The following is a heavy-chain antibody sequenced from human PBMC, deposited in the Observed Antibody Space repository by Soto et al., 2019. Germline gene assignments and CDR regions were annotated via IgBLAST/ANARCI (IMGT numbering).Heavy chain of an antibody. CDR2: INAGNGNT. V-gene: IGHV1-3*01. Sequence: ASVKVSCKASGYTFTSYAMHWVRQAPGQRLEWMGWINAGNGNTKYSQKFQGRVTITRDTSASTAYMELSSLRSEDTAVYYCARDLRVAAAGTNYYYYYGMDVWGRGTTVTVSS. D-gene: IGHD6-13*01. CDR3: ARDLRVAAAGTNYYYYYGMDV. CDR1: GYTFTSYA. J-gene: IGHJ6*04.